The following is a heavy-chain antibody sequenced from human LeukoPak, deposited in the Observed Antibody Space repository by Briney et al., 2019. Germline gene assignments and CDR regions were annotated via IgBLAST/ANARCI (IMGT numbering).Heavy chain of an antibody. Sequence: SVKVSCKASGGTFSTYAISWVRQAPGQGLEWMGGIIPIFGTANYAQKFQGRVTITADESTSTAYMELSSLRSEDTAVYYCARATYSSSYAAGYWGQGTLVTVSS. CDR3: ARATYSSSYAAGY. CDR1: GGTFSTYA. D-gene: IGHD6-6*01. V-gene: IGHV1-69*13. J-gene: IGHJ4*02. CDR2: IIPIFGTA.